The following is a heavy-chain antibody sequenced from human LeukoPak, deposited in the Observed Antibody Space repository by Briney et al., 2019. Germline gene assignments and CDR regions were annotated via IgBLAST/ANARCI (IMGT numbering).Heavy chain of an antibody. V-gene: IGHV4-39*07. CDR1: GGSISSNSYY. J-gene: IGHJ6*03. CDR3: ARHSSSPYYYYYYMDV. CDR2: IYYSGST. Sequence: NPSETLSLTCTVSGGSISSNSYYWGWIRQPPGKGLEWIGSIYYSGSTYYNPSLKSRVTISVDTSKNQFSLKLSSVTAADTAVYYCARHSSSPYYYYYYMDVWGKGTTVTISS. D-gene: IGHD6-6*01.